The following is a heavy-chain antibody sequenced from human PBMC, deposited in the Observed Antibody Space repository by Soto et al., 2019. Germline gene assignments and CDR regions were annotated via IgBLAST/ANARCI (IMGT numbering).Heavy chain of an antibody. J-gene: IGHJ4*02. D-gene: IGHD5-12*01. CDR1: GFTFSSYA. V-gene: IGHV3-23*01. CDR2: ISGSGGST. Sequence: GGSLRLSCAASGFTFSSYAMSWVRQAPGKGLEWVSAISGSGGSTYYADSVKGRFTISRDNSKNTLYLRMNSLRAEDTAVYYCAKDRDSGYDPRPRYYFDYWGQGTLVTVSS. CDR3: AKDRDSGYDPRPRYYFDY.